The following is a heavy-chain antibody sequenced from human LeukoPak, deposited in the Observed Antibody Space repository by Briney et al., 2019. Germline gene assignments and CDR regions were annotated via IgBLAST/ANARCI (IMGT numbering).Heavy chain of an antibody. CDR1: GFTVSSNY. J-gene: IGHJ6*03. CDR3: ARVYGGMVRGVYYYYYMDV. D-gene: IGHD3-10*01. CDR2: IYSGGST. V-gene: IGHV3-53*01. Sequence: GGSLRLSCAASGFTVSSNYMSWVRQAPGKGLEWVSVIYSGGSTYYADSVKGRFTISRDNSKNTLYLQMNSLRAEDTAVYYCARVYGGMVRGVYYYYYMDVWGKGTTVTVSS.